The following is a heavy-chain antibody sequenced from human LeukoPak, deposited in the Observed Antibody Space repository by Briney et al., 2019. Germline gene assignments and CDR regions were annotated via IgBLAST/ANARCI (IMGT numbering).Heavy chain of an antibody. Sequence: SETLSLTCTVSGGSISSGYYWGWIRQPPGKGLEWIGSIYHSGSTYYNPSLKSRVTISVDTSKNQFSLKLSSVTAADTAVYYCASEPGVVIPSHYMDVWGKGTTVTVSS. D-gene: IGHD3-3*01. CDR1: GGSISSGYY. J-gene: IGHJ6*03. CDR3: ASEPGVVIPSHYMDV. CDR2: IYHSGST. V-gene: IGHV4-38-2*02.